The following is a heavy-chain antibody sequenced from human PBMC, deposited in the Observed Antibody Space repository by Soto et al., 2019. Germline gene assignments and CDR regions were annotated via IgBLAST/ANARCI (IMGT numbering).Heavy chain of an antibody. D-gene: IGHD6-19*01. CDR1: GFTFTSSA. Sequence: SVKVSCKASGFTFTSSAVQWVRQARGQRLEWIGWIVVGSGNTNYAQKFQERVTITRDMSTSTAYMELSSLRSEDTAAYYCAAEQWLAPDAFDIWGQGTMVTVSS. CDR3: AAEQWLAPDAFDI. CDR2: IVVGSGNT. V-gene: IGHV1-58*01. J-gene: IGHJ3*02.